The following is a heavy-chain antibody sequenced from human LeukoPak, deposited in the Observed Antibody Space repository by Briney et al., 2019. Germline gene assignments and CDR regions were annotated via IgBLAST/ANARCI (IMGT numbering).Heavy chain of an antibody. CDR3: ARGEPPYGDYDVWLLGWFDP. D-gene: IGHD4-17*01. CDR2: INPNSGGT. J-gene: IGHJ5*02. Sequence: ASVKVSCKASGYTFTNSYIHWVRQTPGQVLEWMGWINPNSGGTNYAQKFQGRVTMTRDTSISTAYMELSRLRSDDTAVYYCARGEPPYGDYDVWLLGWFDPWGQGTLVTVSS. V-gene: IGHV1-2*02. CDR1: GYTFTNSY.